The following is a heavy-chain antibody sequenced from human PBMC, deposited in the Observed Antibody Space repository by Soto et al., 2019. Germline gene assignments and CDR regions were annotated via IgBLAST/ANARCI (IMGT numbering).Heavy chain of an antibody. Sequence: QVQLVESGGGVVQPGRSLRLSCAASGFTFSRYGMHWVRQAPGKGLEWVAVIWYDGSNKYYADSVKGRFTISRDNSKNALYLQMNSLSAEDTAVYYCARDRRGSSWGLYNWFDHWGQGTLVTVSS. J-gene: IGHJ5*02. D-gene: IGHD6-13*01. CDR1: GFTFSRYG. CDR2: IWYDGSNK. CDR3: ARDRRGSSWGLYNWFDH. V-gene: IGHV3-33*01.